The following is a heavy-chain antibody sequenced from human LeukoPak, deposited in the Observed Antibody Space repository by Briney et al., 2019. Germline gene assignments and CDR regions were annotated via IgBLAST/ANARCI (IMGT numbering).Heavy chain of an antibody. Sequence: PGGSLRLSCAASGFTISSNYMGWVRQAPGKGLEWVSVIYSSGSTYYSDSVKGRFTISRDNSKNTLYLQMNSLRAEDTAVYYCARERSLGIPVAGTIFDYWGQGTLVTVSS. CDR2: IYSSGST. V-gene: IGHV3-66*01. CDR1: GFTISSNY. CDR3: ARERSLGIPVAGTIFDY. D-gene: IGHD6-19*01. J-gene: IGHJ4*02.